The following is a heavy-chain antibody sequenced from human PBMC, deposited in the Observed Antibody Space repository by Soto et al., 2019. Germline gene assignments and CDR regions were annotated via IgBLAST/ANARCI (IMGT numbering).Heavy chain of an antibody. CDR3: ARTTVVTDQGLFDP. D-gene: IGHD4-17*01. J-gene: IGHJ5*02. CDR1: GGSISSGGYS. Sequence: QLQLQESGSGLVKPSQTLSLTCAVSGGSISSGGYSWSWIRQPPGKGLEWIGYIYHSGSTYYNPSLKSRVTITVDRCKNQFSLKLSSVTAADTAVYYCARTTVVTDQGLFDPWGQGTLVTVSS. V-gene: IGHV4-30-2*01. CDR2: IYHSGST.